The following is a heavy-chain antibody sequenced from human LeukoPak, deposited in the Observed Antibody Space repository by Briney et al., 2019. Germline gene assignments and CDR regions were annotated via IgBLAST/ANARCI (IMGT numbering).Heavy chain of an antibody. Sequence: PGGALRRSCAASGFIFTGYFMSWVRQAPGKGLEWVASIKHDGSEKYYVDSVRGRFTISRDNTKNLLYLQMSSLRAEDTAVYYCATDRGWRTSGYYLYYFEYWGQGTLVTVSS. V-gene: IGHV3-7*01. D-gene: IGHD3-3*01. J-gene: IGHJ4*02. CDR3: ATDRGWRTSGYYLYYFEY. CDR2: IKHDGSEK. CDR1: GFIFTGYF.